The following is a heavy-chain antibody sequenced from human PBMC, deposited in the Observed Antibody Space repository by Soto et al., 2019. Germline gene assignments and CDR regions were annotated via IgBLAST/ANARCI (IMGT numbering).Heavy chain of an antibody. J-gene: IGHJ3*02. CDR2: ISTSGGNT. Sequence: GGSLRLSCAASGFTFTRYDMNWVRQAPGKGLEWVSVISTSGGNTYYADSVKGRFTISRDNSKDTLYLQMNSLRAEDTAVYYCAKELAAARGFDIWGQGTMVTVSS. V-gene: IGHV3-23*01. CDR1: GFTFTRYD. D-gene: IGHD6-25*01. CDR3: AKELAAARGFDI.